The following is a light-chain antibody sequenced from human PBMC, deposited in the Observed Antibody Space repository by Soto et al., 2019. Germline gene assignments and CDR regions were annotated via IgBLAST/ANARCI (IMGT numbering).Light chain of an antibody. Sequence: SVLTQPPSASGTPGQRVTISCSGGSSNIGTNSVNWYQQLPGTAPKLLIYRNSQRPSGVPDRFSGSKSGTSASLAISGLQSEDEAHYYCAAWDDSLNGPVFGGGTQLTVL. V-gene: IGLV1-44*01. CDR1: SSNIGTNS. J-gene: IGLJ2*01. CDR2: RNS. CDR3: AAWDDSLNGPV.